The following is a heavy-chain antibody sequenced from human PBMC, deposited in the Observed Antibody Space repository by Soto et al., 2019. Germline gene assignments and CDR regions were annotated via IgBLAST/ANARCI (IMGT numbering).Heavy chain of an antibody. Sequence: GGSLRLSCAASGFTFNTYNMNWVRQAPGKGLEWVSYISSSNTTVYYADSVKGRFTISRDNAKNSLYLQMNSLRDEDTAVYYCARFSGSYRYDFDYWGQGTLVTVSS. V-gene: IGHV3-48*02. CDR2: ISSSNTTV. D-gene: IGHD1-26*01. CDR3: ARFSGSYRYDFDY. J-gene: IGHJ4*02. CDR1: GFTFNTYN.